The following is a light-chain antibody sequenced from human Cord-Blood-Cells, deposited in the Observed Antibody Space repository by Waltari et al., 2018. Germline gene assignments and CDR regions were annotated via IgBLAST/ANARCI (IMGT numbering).Light chain of an antibody. CDR3: QQSYSTPPIT. CDR1: QSISSY. Sequence: DIQMTQSPSPLSASVGDRVPITCRASQSISSYLNWYQQKPGKAPKLLIYATSSLQSGVPSRFSGSGSGTDFTLTISSLQPEDFATYYCQQSYSTPPITFGQGTRLEIK. V-gene: IGKV1-39*01. CDR2: ATS. J-gene: IGKJ5*01.